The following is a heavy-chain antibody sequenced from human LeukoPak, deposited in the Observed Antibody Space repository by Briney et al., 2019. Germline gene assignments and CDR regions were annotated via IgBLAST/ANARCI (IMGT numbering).Heavy chain of an antibody. D-gene: IGHD3-3*01. CDR1: GYTFTSYA. CDR3: ARDRAYDFWSGSYDAFDI. V-gene: IGHV1-3*01. Sequence: ASVKVSCKASGYTFTSYAMHWVRQAPGQRLEWMGWINAGNGNTKYSQKFQGRVTITRDTSTSTAYMELRSLRSDDTAVYYCARDRAYDFWSGSYDAFDIWGQGTMVTVSS. CDR2: INAGNGNT. J-gene: IGHJ3*02.